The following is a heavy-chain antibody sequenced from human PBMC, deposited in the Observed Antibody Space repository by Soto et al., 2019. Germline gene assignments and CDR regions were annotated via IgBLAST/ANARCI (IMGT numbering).Heavy chain of an antibody. D-gene: IGHD3-3*01. Sequence: SVKVSCKTSGFMFTSSAVQWVRQARGQRLEWIGWLVVGSGNTHYAQHFQERVTLTRDMSTGTAYMELSSLRSEDTAVYYCAAVPVLRFLKWLLAYFDYWGQGTLVTVSS. CDR2: LVVGSGNT. J-gene: IGHJ4*02. V-gene: IGHV1-58*01. CDR3: AAVPVLRFLKWLLAYFDY. CDR1: GFMFTSSA.